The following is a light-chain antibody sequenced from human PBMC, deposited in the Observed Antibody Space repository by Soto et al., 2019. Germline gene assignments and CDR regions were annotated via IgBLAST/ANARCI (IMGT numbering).Light chain of an antibody. V-gene: IGKV1-5*01. Sequence: DIQMTQSPSTLSASAGDRVTITCRASQSISSWLAWYQQKPGKAPKLLIYDASSLESGVPSRFSGSGSGTEFTLTISSLQPDDFATYYCQQYNSYHTFGQGTKLEIK. CDR3: QQYNSYHT. CDR1: QSISSW. CDR2: DAS. J-gene: IGKJ2*01.